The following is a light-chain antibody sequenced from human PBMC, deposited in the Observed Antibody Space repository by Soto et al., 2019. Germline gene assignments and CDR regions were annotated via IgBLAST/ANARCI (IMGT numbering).Light chain of an antibody. CDR1: QSVSSSY. CDR3: QQYGTSPST. V-gene: IGKV3D-20*01. CDR2: DAS. Sequence: EIGLTQSPATLSLSPGERATLSCGASQSVSSSYLAWYQQKPGLAPRLLIYDASSRATGIPDRFSGSGSGTNFTLTISRLEDEDFAVCYCQQYGTSPSTFGPGTKVDIK. J-gene: IGKJ3*01.